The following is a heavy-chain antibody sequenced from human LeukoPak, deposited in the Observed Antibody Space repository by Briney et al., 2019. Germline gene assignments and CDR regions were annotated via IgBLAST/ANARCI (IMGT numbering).Heavy chain of an antibody. CDR3: AKGKSASRGAFDY. Sequence: PGGSLRLSCAASGFPFSAYWMHWVRQAPGKGLEWVSAISGSGGSTYYADSVKGRLTISRDNSKNTLYLQMNSLRAEDTAVYYCAKGKSASRGAFDYWGQGTLVTVSS. D-gene: IGHD3-10*01. J-gene: IGHJ4*02. CDR2: ISGSGGST. CDR1: GFPFSAYW. V-gene: IGHV3-23*01.